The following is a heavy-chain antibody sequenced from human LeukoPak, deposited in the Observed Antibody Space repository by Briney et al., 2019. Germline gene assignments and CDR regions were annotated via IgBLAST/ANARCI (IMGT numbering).Heavy chain of an antibody. Sequence: SETVSLTCTVSGGSISSSSYYWGWIRQPPGKGLEWIGSIYYSGSTYYNPSLKSRVTISLDTSKNQFSLKLSSVTAADTAVYYCAREPYHNYYDSSGYGAFDIWGQGTKVTVSS. CDR2: IYYSGST. D-gene: IGHD3-22*01. V-gene: IGHV4-39*07. J-gene: IGHJ3*02. CDR1: GGSISSSSYY. CDR3: AREPYHNYYDSSGYGAFDI.